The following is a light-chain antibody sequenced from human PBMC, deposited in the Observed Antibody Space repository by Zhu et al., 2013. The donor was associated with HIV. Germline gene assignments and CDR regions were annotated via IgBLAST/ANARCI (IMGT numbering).Light chain of an antibody. V-gene: IGKV3-20*01. CDR2: GAY. Sequence: ENVLTQSPATLSLSPGERATLSCRASQSVSSSYLAWYQQKPGQPPRLLISGAYDRATDIPDRFSGSGSGTDFTLTISRLEPEDFAVYYCHQSGSSPWTFDQGTKVEIK. CDR1: QSVSSSY. CDR3: HQSGSSPWT. J-gene: IGKJ1*01.